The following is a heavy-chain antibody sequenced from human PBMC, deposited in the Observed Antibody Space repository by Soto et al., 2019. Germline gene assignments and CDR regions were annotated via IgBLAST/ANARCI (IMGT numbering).Heavy chain of an antibody. Sequence: GGSLRLSCAASGFTFSSYDMHWVRQATGKGLEWVSAIGTAGDTYYPGSVKGRFTISRENAKNSLYLQMNSLRAEDTAVYFCLRWSGYSYGYFDYYYGMDVWGQGTTVTVSS. CDR2: IGTAGDT. CDR3: LRWSGYSYGYFDYYYGMDV. V-gene: IGHV3-13*01. D-gene: IGHD5-18*01. CDR1: GFTFSSYD. J-gene: IGHJ6*02.